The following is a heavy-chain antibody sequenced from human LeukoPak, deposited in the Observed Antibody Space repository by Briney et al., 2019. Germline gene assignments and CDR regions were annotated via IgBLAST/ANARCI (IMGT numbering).Heavy chain of an antibody. Sequence: SETLSLTCTVSGGSISSYYWSWIRQPAGKGLEWIGRIYTSGSTNYNPSPKSRVTMSVDTSKNQFSLKLSSVTAADTAVYYCARDVSGYSNYVDWFDPWGQGTLVTVSS. D-gene: IGHD4-11*01. CDR2: IYTSGST. V-gene: IGHV4-4*07. CDR1: GGSISSYY. J-gene: IGHJ5*02. CDR3: ARDVSGYSNYVDWFDP.